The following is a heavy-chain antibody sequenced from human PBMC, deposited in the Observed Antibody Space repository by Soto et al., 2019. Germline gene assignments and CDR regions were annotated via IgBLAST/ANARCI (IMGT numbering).Heavy chain of an antibody. CDR2: IWYDGSNK. V-gene: IGHV3-33*01. Sequence: GGSLRLSCAASGFTFSSYGMHWVRQAPGKGLEWVAVIWYDGSNKYYADSVKGRFTISRDNSKNTLYLQMNILRAEDTAVYYFARDGPHNDIVVVVAATNYYYGMDVWGQGTTVTVSS. J-gene: IGHJ6*02. CDR1: GFTFSSYG. CDR3: ARDGPHNDIVVVVAATNYYYGMDV. D-gene: IGHD2-15*01.